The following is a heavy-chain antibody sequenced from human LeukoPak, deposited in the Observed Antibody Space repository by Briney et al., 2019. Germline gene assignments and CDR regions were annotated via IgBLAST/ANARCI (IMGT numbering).Heavy chain of an antibody. Sequence: SETLSLTCTVSGGSISSYYWSWIRQPPGKGLEWIGYIYYSGSTNYNPSLKSRVTISVDTSKNQFSLKLSSVTAADTAVYYCARAARDGYNPNFDYWGQGTLVTVSS. V-gene: IGHV4-59*01. CDR2: IYYSGST. D-gene: IGHD5-24*01. J-gene: IGHJ4*02. CDR3: ARAARDGYNPNFDY. CDR1: GGSISSYY.